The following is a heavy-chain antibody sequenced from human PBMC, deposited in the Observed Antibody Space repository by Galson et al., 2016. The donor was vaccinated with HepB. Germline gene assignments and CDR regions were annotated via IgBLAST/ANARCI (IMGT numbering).Heavy chain of an antibody. V-gene: IGHV3-30*04. J-gene: IGHJ6*02. CDR2: ISFDGTEK. Sequence: SLRLSCADSGFTFSDNAMHWVRQAPGKGLEWVALISFDGTEKYYADSVRGRFTISRDNSKNTLYLQMKSLSADDTAVYYCARDRCDYVWGSSRLVTAYYYGVDVWGQGTTVTVSS. D-gene: IGHD3-16*02. CDR1: GFTFSDNA. CDR3: ARDRCDYVWGSSRLVTAYYYGVDV.